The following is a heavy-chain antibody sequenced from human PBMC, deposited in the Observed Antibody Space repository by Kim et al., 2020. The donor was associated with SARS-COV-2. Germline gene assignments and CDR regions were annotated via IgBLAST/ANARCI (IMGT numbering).Heavy chain of an antibody. Sequence: YYNPSLKSRVTISVDTSKNQLALKLTSVTAADTAVFYCARLYSGTRPPDYWGQGILVTVAS. V-gene: IGHV4-39*01. CDR3: ARLYSGTRPPDY. D-gene: IGHD6-25*01. J-gene: IGHJ4*02.